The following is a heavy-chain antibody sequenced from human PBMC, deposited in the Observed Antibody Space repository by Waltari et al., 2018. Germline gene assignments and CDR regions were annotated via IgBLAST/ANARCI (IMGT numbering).Heavy chain of an antibody. V-gene: IGHV4-39*01. J-gene: IGHJ4*02. CDR3: PRHGVIGTKIFDY. CDR2: IYYTGSN. D-gene: IGHD2-21*01. Sequence: QLQLQESGPGLVKPSETLSLTGTVSGGSIRDRSHDWGWVRQPAGKGLEWIESIYYTGSNSYNPSLKSRVTISVDTSKNQFSLKLTSVTAADTAVYYCPRHGVIGTKIFDYWGQGTLVTVSS. CDR1: GGSIRDRSHD.